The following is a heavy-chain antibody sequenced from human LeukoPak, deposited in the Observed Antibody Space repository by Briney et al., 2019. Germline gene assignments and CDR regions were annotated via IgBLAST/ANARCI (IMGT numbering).Heavy chain of an antibody. CDR3: VRLLAVAGSY. CDR2: INQDGSEK. J-gene: IGHJ4*02. Sequence: GXSLXLSCAVSGFTFSSYWMSWVRQAPGKGLEWVANINQDGSEKYYVDSVRGRFTISRDNAKNSLYLQMNGLRAEDTAIYYCVRLLAVAGSYWGQGTLVTVSS. D-gene: IGHD6-19*01. V-gene: IGHV3-7*01. CDR1: GFTFSSYW.